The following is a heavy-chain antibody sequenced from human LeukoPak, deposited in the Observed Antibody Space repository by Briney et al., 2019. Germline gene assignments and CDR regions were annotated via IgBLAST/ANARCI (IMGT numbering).Heavy chain of an antibody. J-gene: IGHJ4*02. CDR3: ARGHSCTGGSCSYYFDY. CDR1: EFTFSIYS. D-gene: IGHD2-15*01. CDR2: ISSSSSYI. V-gene: IGHV3-21*01. Sequence: GGSLRLPCAASEFTFSIYSMSWVRQAPGKGLDWVSSISSSSSYIYYADSLKGRFTISRDNAKNSLYLQMNSLRAEDTAVYYCARGHSCTGGSCSYYFDYWGQGTLVTVSS.